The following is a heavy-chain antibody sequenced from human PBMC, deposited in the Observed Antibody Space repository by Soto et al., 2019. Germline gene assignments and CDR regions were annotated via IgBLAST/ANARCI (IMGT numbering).Heavy chain of an antibody. J-gene: IGHJ6*02. CDR3: AGDGGIDSSWYYYYYGMDV. V-gene: IGHV1-2*04. CDR2: INPNSGGT. CDR1: GYTFTGYY. D-gene: IGHD6-13*01. Sequence: ASVKVSCKASGYTFTGYYMHWVRQAPGQGLEWMGWINPNSGGTNYAQKFQGWVTMTRDTSISTAYMELSRLRSDDTAVYYCAGDGGIDSSWYYYYYGMDVWGQGTTVTVSS.